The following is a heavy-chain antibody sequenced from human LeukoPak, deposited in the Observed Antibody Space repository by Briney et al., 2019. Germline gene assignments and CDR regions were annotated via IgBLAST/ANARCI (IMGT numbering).Heavy chain of an antibody. CDR2: TYYRSKWYN. V-gene: IGHV6-1*01. J-gene: IGHJ5*02. CDR1: GDSVSSNSAA. Sequence: PSQTLSLTCAISGDSVSSNSAAWNWIRQSPSRGLEWLGRTYYRSKWYNDYAVSVKSRITINPDTSKNQFSLQLNSVTPEDTAVYYCAREGITDRGYSSSWYGGNWFDPWGQGTLVTVSS. D-gene: IGHD6-13*01. CDR3: AREGITDRGYSSSWYGGNWFDP.